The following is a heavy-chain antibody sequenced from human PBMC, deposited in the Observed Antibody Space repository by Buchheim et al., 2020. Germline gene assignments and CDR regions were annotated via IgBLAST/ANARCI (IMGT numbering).Heavy chain of an antibody. CDR1: GFPFIGYS. D-gene: IGHD6-19*01. CDR2: ISSSSSYI. Sequence: EVQLVESGGGLVKPGGSLRLSCAASGFPFIGYSMTWVRQAPGKGLEWVSSISSSSSYIYYADSVKGRFPISRDNAKNPLTPQMNSLRAEDTAVYYCARADTSGPYYFDYWGQGTL. V-gene: IGHV3-21*01. CDR3: ARADTSGPYYFDY. J-gene: IGHJ4*02.